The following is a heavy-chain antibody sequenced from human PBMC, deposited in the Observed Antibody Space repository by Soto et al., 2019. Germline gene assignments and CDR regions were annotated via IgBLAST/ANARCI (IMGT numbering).Heavy chain of an antibody. V-gene: IGHV3-33*01. Sequence: QVQLVESGGGVVQPGRSLRLSCAASGFTFSSYGMHWVRQAPGKGLEWVAVIWYDRSNKYYADSVKGRFTISRDNSKSTLYLQMNSLRAEDTAVYYCARDGYYYGSGPHIGNYYNYDGMDVWGQGTTATVSS. CDR1: GFTFSSYG. CDR2: IWYDRSNK. J-gene: IGHJ6*02. D-gene: IGHD3-10*01. CDR3: ARDGYYYGSGPHIGNYYNYDGMDV.